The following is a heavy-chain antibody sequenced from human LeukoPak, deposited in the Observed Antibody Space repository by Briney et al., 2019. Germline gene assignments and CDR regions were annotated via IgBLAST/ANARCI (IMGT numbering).Heavy chain of an antibody. D-gene: IGHD3-10*01. CDR3: AKAWFGERSGGGFDY. V-gene: IGHV3-43*02. Sequence: GGSLRLSCAASGFTFDDYDIHWVRQAPGKGLEWVSLISGDGGSTYYADSVKGRFTISRDNSKNSLYLQMNSLRTEDTALYYCAKAWFGERSGGGFDYWGQGALVTVSS. CDR2: ISGDGGST. CDR1: GFTFDDYD. J-gene: IGHJ4*02.